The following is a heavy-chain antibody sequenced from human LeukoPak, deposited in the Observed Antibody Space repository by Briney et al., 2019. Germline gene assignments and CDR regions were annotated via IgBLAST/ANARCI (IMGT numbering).Heavy chain of an antibody. Sequence: PSETLSLTCTVSGYSIGSGYYWGWLRQPPGKGLEWIGSIYHSGSTYYNPSLKSRVTISVDTSKNQFSLKLSSVTAADTAVYYCARVGSGTYYSFFDSWGQGILVTVSS. CDR1: GYSIGSGYY. D-gene: IGHD3-10*01. CDR3: ARVGSGTYYSFFDS. V-gene: IGHV4-38-2*02. J-gene: IGHJ4*02. CDR2: IYHSGST.